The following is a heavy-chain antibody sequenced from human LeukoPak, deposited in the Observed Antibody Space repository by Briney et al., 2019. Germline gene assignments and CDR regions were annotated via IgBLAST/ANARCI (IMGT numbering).Heavy chain of an antibody. CDR1: GFTFSSYN. D-gene: IGHD3-22*01. Sequence: PGGSLRLSCAASGFTFSSYNMNWVRQAPGKGLEWVSSVTSGSNRFYADSVKGRFTISRDNAKNSLYLQMNSLRAEDTAVYYCARDKYYYDSSGYRRYFDYWGQGTLVTVSS. CDR3: ARDKYYYDSSGYRRYFDY. CDR2: VTSGSNR. J-gene: IGHJ4*02. V-gene: IGHV3-21*01.